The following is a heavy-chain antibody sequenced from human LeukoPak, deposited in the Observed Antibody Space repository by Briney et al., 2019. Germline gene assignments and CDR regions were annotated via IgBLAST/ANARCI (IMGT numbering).Heavy chain of an antibody. CDR3: ARDLRPRPQISITMIVVVTDWFDP. D-gene: IGHD3-22*01. V-gene: IGHV3-21*01. Sequence: GGSLRLSCAASGFTFSSYSMNWVRQAPGKGLEWVSSISSSSSYIYYADSVKGRFTTSRDNAKNSLYLQMNSLRAEDTAVYYCARDLRPRPQISITMIVVVTDWFDPWGQGTLVTVSS. J-gene: IGHJ5*02. CDR1: GFTFSSYS. CDR2: ISSSSSYI.